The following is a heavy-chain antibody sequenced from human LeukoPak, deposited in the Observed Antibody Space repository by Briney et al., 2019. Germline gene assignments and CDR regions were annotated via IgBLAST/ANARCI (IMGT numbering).Heavy chain of an antibody. CDR2: IYYSGST. CDR1: GGSISSSSYY. Sequence: PSETLSLTCTVSGGSISSSSYYWGWIRQPPGKGLEWIGYIYYSGSTYYNPSLKSRVTISVDTSKNQFSLKLSSVTAGDTAVYYCARERLETRVVTATLYPHYYYYYMDVWGKGTTVTVSS. CDR3: ARERLETRVVTATLYPHYYYYYMDV. J-gene: IGHJ6*03. D-gene: IGHD2-21*02. V-gene: IGHV4-31*03.